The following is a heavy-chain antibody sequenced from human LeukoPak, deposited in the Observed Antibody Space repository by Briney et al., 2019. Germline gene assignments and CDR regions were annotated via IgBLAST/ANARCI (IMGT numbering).Heavy chain of an antibody. V-gene: IGHV1-2*02. J-gene: IGHJ3*02. Sequence: GASVKVSCKASGYTFTGYYMHWVRQAPGQGLEWMGWINPNSGGTNYAQKFQGRVTMTRDTSISTAYMKLSRLRSDDTAVYYCAREGLYSGYGYDAFDIWGQGTMVTVSS. CDR1: GYTFTGYY. CDR2: INPNSGGT. D-gene: IGHD5-12*01. CDR3: AREGLYSGYGYDAFDI.